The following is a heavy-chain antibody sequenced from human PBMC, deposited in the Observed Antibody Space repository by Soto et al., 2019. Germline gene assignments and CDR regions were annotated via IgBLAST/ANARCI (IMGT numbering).Heavy chain of an antibody. CDR3: ARDPGVSRYCTSTSCYNGGAFDI. D-gene: IGHD2-2*02. CDR1: GFTFSSYG. J-gene: IGHJ3*02. V-gene: IGHV3-33*01. CDR2: IWYDGSNK. Sequence: GGSLRLSCAASGFTFSSYGMHWVRQAPGKGLEWVAVIWYDGSNKYYADSVKGRFTISRDNSENTLYLQMNSLRAEDTAMYYCARDPGVSRYCTSTSCYNGGAFDIWGQGTMVTVSS.